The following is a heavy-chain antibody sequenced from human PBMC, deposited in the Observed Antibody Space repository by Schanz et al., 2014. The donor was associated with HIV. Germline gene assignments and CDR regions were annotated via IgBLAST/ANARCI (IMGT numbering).Heavy chain of an antibody. D-gene: IGHD2-21*02. V-gene: IGHV1-69*06. CDR3: ARTYTGDWSTGAD. Sequence: QVQLVQSGAEVKKPGSSVKVSCKASGGTFRNHAISWVRQAPGQRLEWMGGIIPIFDTTNYAQKFQGRVTITADKSTSTVYMDLSSLRSEDTAVYYCARTYTGDWSTGADWGQGTLVTVSS. J-gene: IGHJ4*02. CDR2: IIPIFDTT. CDR1: GGTFRNHA.